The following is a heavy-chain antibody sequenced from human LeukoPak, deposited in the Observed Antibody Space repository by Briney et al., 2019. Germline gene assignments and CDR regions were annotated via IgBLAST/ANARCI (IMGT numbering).Heavy chain of an antibody. CDR1: GFTFSNSS. Sequence: PGGSLRLSCAASGFTFSNSSMTWVRQAPGKGLEWVASISTTGSDTIYANSLKDRFTISRDNSKNTLYLQLNSLRAEDTAVYYCAKGGNFAPLDYWGQGTLVTVSS. D-gene: IGHD1-7*01. V-gene: IGHV3-23*01. J-gene: IGHJ4*02. CDR2: ISTTGSDT. CDR3: AKGGNFAPLDY.